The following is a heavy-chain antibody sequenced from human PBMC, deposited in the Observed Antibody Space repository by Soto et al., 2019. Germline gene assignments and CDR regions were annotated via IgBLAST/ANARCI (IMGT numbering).Heavy chain of an antibody. V-gene: IGHV1-2*04. J-gene: IGHJ4*02. CDR1: GYTFTGYY. CDR3: ARGKEYYDILTGYSQFDY. Sequence: ASVKVSCKASGYTFTGYYMHWVLQAPGQGLEWMGWINPNSGGTNYAQKFQGWVTMTRDTSISTAYMELSRLRSDDTAVYYCARGKEYYDILTGYSQFDYWGQGTLVTVSS. D-gene: IGHD3-9*01. CDR2: INPNSGGT.